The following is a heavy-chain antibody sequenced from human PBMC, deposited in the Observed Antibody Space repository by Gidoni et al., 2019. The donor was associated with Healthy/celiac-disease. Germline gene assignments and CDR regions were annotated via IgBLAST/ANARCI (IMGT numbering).Heavy chain of an antibody. J-gene: IGHJ6*02. CDR2: IYHSGST. V-gene: IGHV4-4*02. CDR3: ASLWGIAVAGDYYYYGMDV. D-gene: IGHD6-19*01. Sequence: QVQLQESGPGLVKPSGTLSLTCAVSGGSISSSNWWSWCRQPPGKGLEWIGEIYHSGSTHYNPSLKSRVTISVDKSKNQFSLKLSSVTAADTAVYYCASLWGIAVAGDYYYYGMDVWGQGTTVTVSS. CDR1: GGSISSSNW.